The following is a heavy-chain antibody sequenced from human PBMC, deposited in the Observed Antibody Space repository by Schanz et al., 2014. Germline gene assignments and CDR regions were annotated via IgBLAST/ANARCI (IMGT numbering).Heavy chain of an antibody. CDR1: GYSFTPFP. D-gene: IGHD5-12*01. CDR2: INAGTGNT. Sequence: VQLEQSGAEVKKPGSSVKVSCKASGYSFTPFPIHWVRQAPGQRLEWMGWINAGTGNTEYSQKFQGRVTITRDTSASTAYMELTSLRAEDTAVYFCARDLTVDTGYVVHYYYYYMDVWGEGTTVTVSS. J-gene: IGHJ6*03. V-gene: IGHV1-3*01. CDR3: ARDLTVDTGYVVHYYYYYMDV.